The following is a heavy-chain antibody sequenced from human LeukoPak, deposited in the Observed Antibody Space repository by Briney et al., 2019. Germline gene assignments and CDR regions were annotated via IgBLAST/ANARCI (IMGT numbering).Heavy chain of an antibody. CDR2: VSYSGST. CDR1: GASISSHY. CDR3: TRDGGVAVTPLDFDF. J-gene: IGHJ4*02. Sequence: SETLSLTCTVSGASISSHYWSWIRQSPGKGLEWIGYVSYSGSTDYNPSLKSRVTLSVDTSKNQISLRLSSVTAADTAVYYCTRDGGVAVTPLDFDFWGQGALATVSS. V-gene: IGHV4-59*11. D-gene: IGHD6-19*01.